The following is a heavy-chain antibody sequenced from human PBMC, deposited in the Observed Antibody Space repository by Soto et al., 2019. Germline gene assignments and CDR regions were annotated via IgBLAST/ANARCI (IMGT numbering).Heavy chain of an antibody. CDR1: GVSISSGGYY. Sequence: PSETLSLTCPFSGVSISSGGYYWSWIRQHPGKGLEWIGYIYYSGSTYYNPSLKSRVTISVDTSKNQFSLKLSSVTAADTAVYYCARVPPTVTTFYMDVWGKGTTVTVSS. D-gene: IGHD4-17*01. CDR3: ARVPPTVTTFYMDV. V-gene: IGHV4-31*03. J-gene: IGHJ6*03. CDR2: IYYSGST.